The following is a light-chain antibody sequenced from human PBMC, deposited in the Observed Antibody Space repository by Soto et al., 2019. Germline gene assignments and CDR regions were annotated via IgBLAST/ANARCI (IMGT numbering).Light chain of an antibody. J-gene: IGKJ5*01. CDR1: QSVTTR. V-gene: IGKV3-20*01. CDR3: QQYGGSPIT. CDR2: GAS. Sequence: IVLTQSPGTLSLSPGERVTLCCRASQSVTTRLAWYQHKPGQAPTLLMSGASNRASGVPVRFSGSGSGTDFTLTITRLEPEDFALYYCQQYGGSPITFGLGTRLEIK.